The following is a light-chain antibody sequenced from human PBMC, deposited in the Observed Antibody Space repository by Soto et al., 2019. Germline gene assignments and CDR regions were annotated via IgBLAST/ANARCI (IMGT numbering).Light chain of an antibody. CDR1: QRVSSN. CDR3: QQYNNWPPWT. Sequence: EKVMTQSPATPSLSPGEKATLSCRARQRVSSNLAWYQQKPGQAPRLLIYGASTRATGIPARFSGSGSGTEFTLTISSLQSEDFAVYYCQQYNNWPPWTFGQGTKVDIK. J-gene: IGKJ1*01. CDR2: GAS. V-gene: IGKV3-15*01.